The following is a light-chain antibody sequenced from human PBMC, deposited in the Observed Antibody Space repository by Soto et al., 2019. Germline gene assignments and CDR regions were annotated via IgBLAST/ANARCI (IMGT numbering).Light chain of an antibody. CDR2: GAP. Sequence: EIVMTQCPSTRSVSPGERATLSCRASQSVSSNLALYQQKHGQAPRLLISGAPTRATGIPVRFSGSGSGTDFTLTISSLQSEDFVFYYCQQYHDWPMTVGPGTKVDIK. V-gene: IGKV3-15*01. CDR1: QSVSSN. J-gene: IGKJ3*01. CDR3: QQYHDWPMT.